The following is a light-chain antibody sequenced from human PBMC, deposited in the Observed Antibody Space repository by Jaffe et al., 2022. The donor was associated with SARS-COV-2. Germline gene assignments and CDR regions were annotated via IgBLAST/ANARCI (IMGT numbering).Light chain of an antibody. Sequence: EIVLTQSPGTLSLSPGERATLSCRASQSVSRSYLAWYQQKPGQAPRLLVYGASSRATGVPDRFSGSGSETDFTLTISRLEPEDFAVYYCQQYGRSLTFGQGTRLEI. CDR3: QQYGRSLT. J-gene: IGKJ5*01. V-gene: IGKV3-20*01. CDR2: GAS. CDR1: QSVSRSY.